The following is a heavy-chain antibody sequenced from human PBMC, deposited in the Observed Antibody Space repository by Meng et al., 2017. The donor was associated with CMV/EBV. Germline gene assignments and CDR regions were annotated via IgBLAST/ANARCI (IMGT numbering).Heavy chain of an antibody. V-gene: IGHV4-39*07. CDR2: IYYSGST. J-gene: IGHJ4*02. Sequence: QLQLQESGPGLVKPSETLSLTCTVSGGSISSRSYYWGWIRQPPGKGLEWIGSIYYSGSTYYNPSLKSRVTISVDTSKNQFSLKLSSVTAADTAVYYCARVSVSYGYRLGYWGQGTLVTVSS. D-gene: IGHD3-16*02. CDR3: ARVSVSYGYRLGY. CDR1: GGSISSRSYY.